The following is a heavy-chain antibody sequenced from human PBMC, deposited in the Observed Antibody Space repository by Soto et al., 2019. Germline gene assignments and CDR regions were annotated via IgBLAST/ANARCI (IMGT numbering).Heavy chain of an antibody. CDR3: VTDYGDQPRFDP. Sequence: QVQLVQSGAEVKKPGASVKVSCKASGYSFAAFYMHWVRQAPGQGLEWLGIINPSGSKTSYAPKFKGRVTMTRDTTTRTVYMELSSPTADDTAVYYCVTDYGDQPRFDPWGQGTLVTVSS. J-gene: IGHJ5*02. CDR2: INPSGSKT. D-gene: IGHD4-17*01. CDR1: GYSFAAFY. V-gene: IGHV1-46*01.